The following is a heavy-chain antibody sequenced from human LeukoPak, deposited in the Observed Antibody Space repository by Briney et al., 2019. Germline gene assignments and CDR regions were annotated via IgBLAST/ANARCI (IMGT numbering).Heavy chain of an antibody. CDR1: GFTFSSYA. V-gene: IGHV3-23*01. D-gene: IGHD6-13*01. Sequence: GGSLRLSCAASGFTFSSYAMNWVRQAPGKGLEWVSHISGSGISTYYADSVKGRFTISRDNSRNTLYLQMNSLRAEDTAVYYCAKDRSIAAGDDAFDIWGQGTMVTVSS. J-gene: IGHJ3*02. CDR3: AKDRSIAAGDDAFDI. CDR2: ISGSGIST.